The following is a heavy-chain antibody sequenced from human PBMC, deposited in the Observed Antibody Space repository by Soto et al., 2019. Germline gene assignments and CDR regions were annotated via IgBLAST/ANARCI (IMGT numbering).Heavy chain of an antibody. CDR2: IWYDGSNK. J-gene: IGHJ5*02. V-gene: IGHV3-33*01. CDR1: GFTFSGYG. Sequence: GGSLRLSCAASGFTFSGYGMHWVRQAPGKGLEWVAVIWYDGSNKYYADSVKGRFTISRDNSKNTLYLQMNSLRAEDTAVYYCARDRRGRYYDSSGSRFDPWGQGTLVTVSS. D-gene: IGHD3-22*01. CDR3: ARDRRGRYYDSSGSRFDP.